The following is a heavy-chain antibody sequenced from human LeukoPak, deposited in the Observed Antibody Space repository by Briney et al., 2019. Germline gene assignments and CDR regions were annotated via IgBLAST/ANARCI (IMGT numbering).Heavy chain of an antibody. V-gene: IGHV6-1*01. J-gene: IGHJ6*02. CDR1: GDSVSSNSAA. Sequence: SQTLSLTCAISGDSVSSNSAAWNWIRQSPSRGLEWLGRTYYRSKWYNDYAVSVKSRITINPDTSKNQFSLQLNSVTPEDTAVYYRARDLNSRRRGTGTTQGYYYGMDVWGQGTTVTVSS. D-gene: IGHD1-1*01. CDR2: TYYRSKWYN. CDR3: ARDLNSRRRGTGTTQGYYYGMDV.